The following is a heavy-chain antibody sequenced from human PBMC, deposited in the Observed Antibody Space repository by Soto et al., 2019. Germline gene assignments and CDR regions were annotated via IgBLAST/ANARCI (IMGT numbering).Heavy chain of an antibody. D-gene: IGHD6-19*01. Sequence: GGSLRLSCAASGFTVSSNYMSWVRQAPGKGLEWVSVIYSGGSTYYADSVKGRFTISRDNSKNTLYLQMNSLRAEDTAVYYCAREKYSSGWYSDYWGQGPMVTVSS. CDR2: IYSGGST. CDR3: AREKYSSGWYSDY. J-gene: IGHJ4*02. CDR1: GFTVSSNY. V-gene: IGHV3-53*01.